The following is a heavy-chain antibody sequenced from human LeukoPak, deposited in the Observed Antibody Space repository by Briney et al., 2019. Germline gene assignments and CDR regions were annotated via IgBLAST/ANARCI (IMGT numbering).Heavy chain of an antibody. CDR1: GGSISSSSYY. J-gene: IGHJ5*02. CDR3: ARHRISFGTTSNWFDP. D-gene: IGHD1-1*01. Sequence: SETLSLTCTVSGGSISSSSYYWGWIRQPPGKGLEWIGYIYYSGSTNYNPSLKSRVTISVDTSKNQFSLKLSSVTAADTAVYYCARHRISFGTTSNWFDPWGQGTLVTVSS. V-gene: IGHV4-61*05. CDR2: IYYSGST.